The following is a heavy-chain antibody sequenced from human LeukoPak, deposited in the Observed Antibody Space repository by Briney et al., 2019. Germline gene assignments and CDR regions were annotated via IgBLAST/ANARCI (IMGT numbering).Heavy chain of an antibody. V-gene: IGHV4-34*01. J-gene: IGHJ4*02. CDR1: GGSFSGYY. D-gene: IGHD5-12*01. Sequence: SETLSLTCAVYGGSFSGYYWSWIRQPPGKGLEWIGEINHSGSTNYNPSLKSRVTISVDTSKNQFSLKLSSVTAADTAVYYCARHFRSGYDSIDYWGQGTLVTVSS. CDR3: ARHFRSGYDSIDY. CDR2: INHSGST.